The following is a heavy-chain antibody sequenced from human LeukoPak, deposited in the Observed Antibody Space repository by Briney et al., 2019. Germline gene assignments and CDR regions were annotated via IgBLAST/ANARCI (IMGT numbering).Heavy chain of an antibody. CDR3: ARTYYYDSSGYSTPFDY. V-gene: IGHV5-51*01. D-gene: IGHD3-22*01. CDR1: GYSFTSYW. J-gene: IGHJ4*02. CDR2: IYPGDSDT. Sequence: GESLKISCKGSGYSFTSYWIGWVRQMTGKGLEWMGIIYPGDSDTRYSPSFQGQVTISPDKSISTAYLQWSSLKASDTAMYYCARTYYYDSSGYSTPFDYWGQGTLVTVSS.